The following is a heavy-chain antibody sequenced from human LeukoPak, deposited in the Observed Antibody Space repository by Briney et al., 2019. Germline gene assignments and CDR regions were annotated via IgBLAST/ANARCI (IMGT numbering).Heavy chain of an antibody. J-gene: IGHJ3*02. CDR2: IGTAGDP. V-gene: IGHV3-13*05. D-gene: IGHD2-21*01. CDR1: GFTFSSHD. Sequence: PGGSLRLSCAASGFTFSSHDVHWVRQTTGKGLEWASGIGTAGDPYYLDSVKGRFTISRENAKNSLYLQMNSLRAGDTAVYYCARSRTLWGAFDIWGQGTMVTVSS. CDR3: ARSRTLWGAFDI.